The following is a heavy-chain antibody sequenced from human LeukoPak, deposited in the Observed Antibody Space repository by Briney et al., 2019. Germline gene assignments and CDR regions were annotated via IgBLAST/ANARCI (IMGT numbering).Heavy chain of an antibody. CDR1: GYTFIGYY. CDR3: ARYCSGTSCYGGFDY. Sequence: ASVKVSCKASGYTFIGYYMHWVRQAPGQGLEWMGWINPNSGGTKYAQKSQGRVTMTRDTSISTAYMELSRLRSDDTAVYYCARYCSGTSCYGGFDYWGQGTLVTVSS. CDR2: INPNSGGT. V-gene: IGHV1-2*02. J-gene: IGHJ4*02. D-gene: IGHD2-2*01.